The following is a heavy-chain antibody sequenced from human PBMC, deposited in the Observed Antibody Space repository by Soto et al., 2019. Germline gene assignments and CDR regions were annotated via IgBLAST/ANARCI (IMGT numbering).Heavy chain of an antibody. CDR1: GGTFSSYA. CDR3: XXXXXXYGTXGWYFDL. Sequence: QVQLVQSGAEVKKPGSSVKVSCKASGGTFSSYAISWVRQAXGQXLEXXGGIIPIFGTANYAQKFQGRVTIXADESTSTAXXXLXXXXSXXXXXXXXXXXXXXYGTXGWYFDLWGRGTLVTVSS. D-gene: IGHD3-10*01. CDR2: IIPIFGTA. J-gene: IGHJ2*01. V-gene: IGHV1-69*01.